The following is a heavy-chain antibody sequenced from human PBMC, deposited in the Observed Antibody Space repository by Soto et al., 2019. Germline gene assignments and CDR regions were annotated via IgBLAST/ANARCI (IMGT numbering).Heavy chain of an antibody. CDR1: GGSISSYY. J-gene: IGHJ4*02. CDR2: IYYSGST. V-gene: IGHV4-59*01. D-gene: IGHD6-13*01. CDR3: ARIRGSWSEFDY. Sequence: SETLSLTCTVSGGSISSYYWSWIRQPPGKGLEWIGYIYYSGSTNYNPSLKSRVTISVDTSKNQFSLKLSSVTAADTAVYYCARIRGSWSEFDYWGQGTLVTVSS.